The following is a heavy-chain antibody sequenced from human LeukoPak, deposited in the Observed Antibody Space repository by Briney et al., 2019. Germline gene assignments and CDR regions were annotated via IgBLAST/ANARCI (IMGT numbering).Heavy chain of an antibody. D-gene: IGHD3-22*01. CDR2: IYYSGST. Sequence: SETLSLTCTVSGGSISSYYWSWIRQPPGEGLEWIGYIYYSGSTNYNPSLKSRVTISVDTSKNQFSLKLSSVTAADTAVYYCASYSYYYDSSGYFDYWGQGTLVTVSS. CDR1: GGSISSYY. J-gene: IGHJ4*02. V-gene: IGHV4-59*01. CDR3: ASYSYYYDSSGYFDY.